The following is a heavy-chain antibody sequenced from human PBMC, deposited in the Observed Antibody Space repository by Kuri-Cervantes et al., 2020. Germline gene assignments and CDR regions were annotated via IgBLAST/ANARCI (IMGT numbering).Heavy chain of an antibody. Sequence: GGSLRLSCAASGFTFSSYAMHWVRQAPGKGLEWVAVISYDGSNKYYADSVKGRFTISRDNSKNTLYLQMNSLRAEDTAVYYCARDGELGIVATTQLDYWGQGTLVTVSS. CDR1: GFTFSSYA. D-gene: IGHD5-12*01. CDR2: ISYDGSNK. J-gene: IGHJ4*02. CDR3: ARDGELGIVATTQLDY. V-gene: IGHV3-30-3*01.